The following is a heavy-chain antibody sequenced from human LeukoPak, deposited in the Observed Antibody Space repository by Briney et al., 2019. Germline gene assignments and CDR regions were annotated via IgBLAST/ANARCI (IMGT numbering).Heavy chain of an antibody. D-gene: IGHD3-22*01. V-gene: IGHV4-59*01. CDR2: IYYSGST. CDR3: ARSGSGYYFNRFDP. J-gene: IGHJ5*02. Sequence: SETLSLTCTVSGGSISSYYWSWIRQPPGKGLEWIGYIYYSGSTNYNPSLKSRVTISVDTSKNQFSLKLSSVTAADTAVYYCARSGSGYYFNRFDPWGQGTLVTVSS. CDR1: GGSISSYY.